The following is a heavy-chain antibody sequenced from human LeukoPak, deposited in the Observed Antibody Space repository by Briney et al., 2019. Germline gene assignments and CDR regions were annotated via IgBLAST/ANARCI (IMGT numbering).Heavy chain of an antibody. Sequence: GGSLRLSCAASGFTFSSYSMNWVRQAPEKGLEWVSSISSSSNYIYYADSVKGRFTISRDNAKNSLYLQMHSLRAEDSALYYCARESDGDYYFDYWGQGTLVTVSS. D-gene: IGHD4-17*01. J-gene: IGHJ4*02. CDR2: ISSSSNYI. V-gene: IGHV3-21*01. CDR3: ARESDGDYYFDY. CDR1: GFTFSSYS.